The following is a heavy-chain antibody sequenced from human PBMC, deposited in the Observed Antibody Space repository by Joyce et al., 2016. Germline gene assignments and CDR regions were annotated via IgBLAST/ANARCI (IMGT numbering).Heavy chain of an antibody. D-gene: IGHD3-10*01. V-gene: IGHV4-30-4*01. CDR1: GGSISSGHYY. Sequence: QVQLQESGPGLVKPSQTLSLTCSVSGGSISSGHYYWSWIRQPPGKGLEWNGYLYYTGSTYYMLALKSRITMSVDTSKNQFSLKLSSVTAADTAVYYCARVTWFGDKGFDYWGQGTLVTVSS. CDR3: ARVTWFGDKGFDY. CDR2: LYYTGST. J-gene: IGHJ4*02.